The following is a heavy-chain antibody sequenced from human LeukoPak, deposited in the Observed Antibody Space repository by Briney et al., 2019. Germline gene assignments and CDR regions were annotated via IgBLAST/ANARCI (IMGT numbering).Heavy chain of an antibody. CDR2: IYYSGST. CDR3: DGRRSYYFDY. J-gene: IGHJ4*02. Sequence: SETLSLTCTVSGVSISGYNCSCSRQPPGKGLEWIGYIYYSGSTNYNPSLKSRVTISVDTSKNQFSLKLSSVTAADTAVYYCDGRRSYYFDYWGQGTLVTVSS. CDR1: GVSISGYN. V-gene: IGHV4-59*01. D-gene: IGHD1-26*01.